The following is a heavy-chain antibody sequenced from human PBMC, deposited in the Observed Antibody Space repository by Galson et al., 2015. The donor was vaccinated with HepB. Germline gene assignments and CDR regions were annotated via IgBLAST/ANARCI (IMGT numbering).Heavy chain of an antibody. CDR2: IYHSGST. V-gene: IGHV4-38-2*01. D-gene: IGHD1-26*01. J-gene: IGHJ4*02. CDR1: GYSISSGYY. CDR3: AGRVWGAVDY. Sequence: ETLSLTCAVSGYSISSGYYWGWIRQPPGKGLEWIGSIYHSGSTYYNPSLKSRVTISVDTSKNQFSLKLSSVTAADTAVYYCAGRVWGAVDYWGQGTLVTVSS.